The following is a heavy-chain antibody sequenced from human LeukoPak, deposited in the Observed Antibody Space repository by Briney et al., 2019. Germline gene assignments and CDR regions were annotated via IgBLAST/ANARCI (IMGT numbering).Heavy chain of an antibody. D-gene: IGHD6-19*01. V-gene: IGHV3-74*01. CDR3: ARRFSVAGKSRTYYFDY. J-gene: IGHJ4*02. Sequence: GGSLRLSCAASGFTFTNHWMHWVRQAPGKGLVWVSRIRPDGRETNHADSVKGRFTISRDNAKNTLYLQMNSLGAEDTAVYYCARRFSVAGKSRTYYFDYWGQGTLVTVSS. CDR2: IRPDGRET. CDR1: GFTFTNHW.